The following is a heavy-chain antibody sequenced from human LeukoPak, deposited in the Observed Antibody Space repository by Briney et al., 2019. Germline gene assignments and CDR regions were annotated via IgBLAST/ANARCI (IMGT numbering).Heavy chain of an antibody. CDR1: GFTFSSYE. CDR3: ARDLSENCGGDCYGDY. Sequence: PGGSRRLSCAASGFTFSSYEMNWFRKAPGKGLDGFSYIISSGSTIYYADSVKGRFTISRDNAKNSLYLQMNSLRAEDTAVYYCARDLSENCGGDCYGDYWGQGTLVTVSS. V-gene: IGHV3-48*03. CDR2: IISSGSTI. J-gene: IGHJ4*02. D-gene: IGHD2-21*02.